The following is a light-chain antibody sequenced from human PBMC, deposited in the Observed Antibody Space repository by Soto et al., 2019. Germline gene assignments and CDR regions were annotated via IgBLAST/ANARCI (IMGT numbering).Light chain of an antibody. Sequence: EIVLTQSPATLSLSPGERATLSCRASQSVTKYLAWYKQKPGQAPRLLIYDTSNRATGIPARFSGSGSGTDFTLTISSLQSEDSAIYYCQQYYNWPPLYTFGQGTKLEIK. CDR1: QSVTKY. V-gene: IGKV3-11*01. J-gene: IGKJ2*01. CDR3: QQYYNWPPLYT. CDR2: DTS.